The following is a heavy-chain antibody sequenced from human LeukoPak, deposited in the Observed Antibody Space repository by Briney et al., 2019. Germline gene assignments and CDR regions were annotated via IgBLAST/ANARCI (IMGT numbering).Heavy chain of an antibody. J-gene: IGHJ4*02. V-gene: IGHV3-74*01. CDR2: INSDGINT. Sequence: GGSLRLSCAASGFTFSNYWMHWVRQAPGKGLVWVSRINSDGINTSYADSVKGRFTISRDNAKNSLYLQMNSLRAEDTAVYYCARDRVSAPTDYGDYSWYFDYWGQGTLVTVSS. CDR1: GFTFSNYW. CDR3: ARDRVSAPTDYGDYSWYFDY. D-gene: IGHD4-17*01.